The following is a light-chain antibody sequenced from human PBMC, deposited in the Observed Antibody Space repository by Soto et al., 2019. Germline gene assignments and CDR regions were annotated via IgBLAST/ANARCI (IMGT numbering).Light chain of an antibody. CDR3: QLRSNWPPRFT. Sequence: EIVLTQSPATLSLSPGERATLSCRASQSVSSYLAWYQQKPGQAPRLLLYDASNRATGIPARFSGSGSGTDFSLTISSLEPEDFAVYCCQLRSNWPPRFTFGPGTRVDIK. J-gene: IGKJ3*01. CDR2: DAS. CDR1: QSVSSY. V-gene: IGKV3-11*01.